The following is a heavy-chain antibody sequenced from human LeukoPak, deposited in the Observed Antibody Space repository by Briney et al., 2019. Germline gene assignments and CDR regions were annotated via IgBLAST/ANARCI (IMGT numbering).Heavy chain of an antibody. Sequence: SETLSLTCNVSGGSISSYYWSWIRQPPGKGLEWIGYIYYSGSTNYNPSLKSRVTISVDTSKNQFSLKLSSVTAADTAVYYCARDKGNYDGFDPWGQGTLVTVSS. CDR1: GGSISSYY. D-gene: IGHD1-7*01. CDR3: ARDKGNYDGFDP. CDR2: IYYSGST. V-gene: IGHV4-59*01. J-gene: IGHJ5*02.